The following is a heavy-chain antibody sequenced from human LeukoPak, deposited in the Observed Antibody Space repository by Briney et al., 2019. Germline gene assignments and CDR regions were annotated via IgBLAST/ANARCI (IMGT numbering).Heavy chain of an antibody. CDR1: GFTFSDYY. J-gene: IGHJ4*02. Sequence: GGSLRLSCAASGFTFSDYYMSWIRQAPGKGLEWVSYINPSGSSLYYADSVKGRVTISRDNAKNSLYLQMNSLRAEDTAVYYCAISPGRTMIVVRDSYFDYWGQGTLVTVSS. V-gene: IGHV3-11*01. CDR2: INPSGSSL. D-gene: IGHD3-22*01. CDR3: AISPGRTMIVVRDSYFDY.